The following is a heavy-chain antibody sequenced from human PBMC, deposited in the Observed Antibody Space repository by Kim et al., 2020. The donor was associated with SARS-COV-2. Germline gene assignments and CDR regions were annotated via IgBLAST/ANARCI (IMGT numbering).Heavy chain of an antibody. CDR2: ITKSSTTI. CDR3: VRDRMGGAFDI. J-gene: IGHJ3*02. V-gene: IGHV3-48*02. CDR1: GFTFSAYD. Sequence: GGSLRLSCATSGFTFSAYDMNWVRQAPGKGLEWLSFITKSSTTIYYADSVEGRFTISRDNAKKSLFLQMNSLRDEDTALYYCVRDRMGGAFDIWGQGTMVTVSS. D-gene: IGHD3-16*01.